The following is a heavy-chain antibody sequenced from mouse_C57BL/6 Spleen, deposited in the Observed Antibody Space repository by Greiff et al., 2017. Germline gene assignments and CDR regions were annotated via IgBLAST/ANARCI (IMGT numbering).Heavy chain of an antibody. CDR2: IEPSASYS. Sequence: QVQLQQPGAELVKPGASVKLSCKASGYTFTSYWMQWVKQRPGQGLEWIGEIEPSASYSNYNPKFKGKGTLTVDTYSSTAYMQLSSLTSEDSAVYYCARPTTVVRGDWYFDVWGTGTTVTVSS. CDR1: GYTFTSYW. CDR3: ARPTTVVRGDWYFDV. D-gene: IGHD1-1*01. V-gene: IGHV1-50*01. J-gene: IGHJ1*03.